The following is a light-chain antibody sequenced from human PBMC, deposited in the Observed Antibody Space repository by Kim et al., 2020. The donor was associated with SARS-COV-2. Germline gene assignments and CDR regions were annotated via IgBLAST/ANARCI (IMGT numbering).Light chain of an antibody. Sequence: LSVCPGERAPLSCRAGQSVSSNLAWYQHKLGQPPRLLIYDASTRATGIPARFSGSGSGTEFTLTISSLQSEDFAVYYCHQYNLLSTFGQGTKLEI. CDR2: DAS. J-gene: IGKJ2*01. V-gene: IGKV3-15*01. CDR1: QSVSSN. CDR3: HQYNLLST.